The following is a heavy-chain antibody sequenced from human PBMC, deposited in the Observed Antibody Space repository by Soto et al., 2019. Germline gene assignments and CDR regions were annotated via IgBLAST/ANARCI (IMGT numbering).Heavy chain of an antibody. CDR2: ISYDGSNK. J-gene: IGHJ4*02. V-gene: IGHV3-30*03. CDR3: VGGQYYFDY. D-gene: IGHD3-10*01. Sequence: QVQLVESGGGVVQPGRSLRLSWAASGFPFTPYGMHWVREGPGKGLEWVAVISYDGSNKYYADSVKGRFTISRDNSKNTLYLQMNSLRPEDTALYYCVGGQYYFDYRGQGNLVTVAS. CDR1: GFPFTPYG.